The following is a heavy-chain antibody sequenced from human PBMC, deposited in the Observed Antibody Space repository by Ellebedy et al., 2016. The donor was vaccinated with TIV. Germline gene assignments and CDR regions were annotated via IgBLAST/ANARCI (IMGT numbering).Heavy chain of an antibody. J-gene: IGHJ5*02. D-gene: IGHD3-22*01. CDR3: AKDALITTIIGRGGWFDP. V-gene: IGHV4-39*07. CDR1: GGSISSYSYY. Sequence: MPGGSLRLSCTVSGGSISSYSYYWGWIRQPPGKGLEWIGEIYYSGSTFYNPSPKSRVTISVDTSKNQFSLKLSSVTAADTAVYYCAKDALITTIIGRGGWFDPWGQGTLVTVSS. CDR2: IYYSGST.